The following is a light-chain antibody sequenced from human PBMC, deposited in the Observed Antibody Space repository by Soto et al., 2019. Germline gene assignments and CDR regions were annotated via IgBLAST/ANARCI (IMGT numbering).Light chain of an antibody. J-gene: IGKJ1*01. CDR1: QSISSY. CDR3: QQXYRTPWT. CDR2: AAS. V-gene: IGKV1-39*01. Sequence: DIQMTQSPSSLSASVGDRVTITCRASQSISSYLNWYQQKPGKAPKLLIYAASSLQSGVPSRFSGSGSGTDFTLTISSLQPEDFATYYCQQXYRTPWTFGQGTKV.